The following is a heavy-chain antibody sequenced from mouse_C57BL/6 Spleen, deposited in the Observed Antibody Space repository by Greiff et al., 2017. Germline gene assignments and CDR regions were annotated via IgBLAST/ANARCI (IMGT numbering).Heavy chain of an antibody. CDR1: GYSFTGYY. V-gene: IGHV1-42*01. CDR3: ELGYYYGSREKNYYAMDY. J-gene: IGHJ4*01. Sequence: VQLQQSGPELVKPGASVKISCKASGYSFTGYYMNWVKQSPEKSLEWIGEINPSTGGTTYNQKFKAKATLTVDKSSSTAYMQLKSLTSEDSAVYYCELGYYYGSREKNYYAMDYWGQGTSVTVSS. D-gene: IGHD1-1*01. CDR2: INPSTGGT.